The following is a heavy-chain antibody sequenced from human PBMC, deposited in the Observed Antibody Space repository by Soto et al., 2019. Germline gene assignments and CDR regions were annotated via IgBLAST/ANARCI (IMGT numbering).Heavy chain of an antibody. CDR3: ARDGPYYYASRMDV. J-gene: IGHJ6*02. D-gene: IGHD3-10*01. Sequence: EVQLVESGGGLVQPGGSLRLSCVASGIPVSSNYMTWVRQAPGKGLEWVSVLHSGGDTYYANSVKGRFTISRHDSTNTGFLQLNSLPAEDTAVYYCARDGPYYYASRMDVWGQGTTVTVSS. V-gene: IGHV3-53*04. CDR1: GIPVSSNY. CDR2: LHSGGDT.